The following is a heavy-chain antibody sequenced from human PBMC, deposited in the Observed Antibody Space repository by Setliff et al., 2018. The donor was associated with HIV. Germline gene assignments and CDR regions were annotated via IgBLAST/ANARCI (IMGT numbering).Heavy chain of an antibody. CDR1: GGTFSSYA. J-gene: IGHJ3*02. V-gene: IGHV1-69*13. CDR2: ITPIFGTP. Sequence: ASVKVSCKASGGTFSSYALSWVRQAPGQGLEWTGGITPIFGTPNYAQKFQVRVTMTADESPSTAYMELSSLRTEDTAVYYCAGYCTGGGTCGAFEIWGQGTTVTVSS. D-gene: IGHD2-8*02. CDR3: AGYCTGGGTCGAFEI.